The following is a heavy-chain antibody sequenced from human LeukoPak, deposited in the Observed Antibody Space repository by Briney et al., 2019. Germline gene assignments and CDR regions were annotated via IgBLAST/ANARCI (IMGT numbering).Heavy chain of an antibody. D-gene: IGHD3-10*01. CDR2: IYYSGST. CDR1: GGSISSYY. J-gene: IGHJ4*02. Sequence: TSETLFLTCTVSGGSISSYYWSWIRQPPGKGLEWIGYIYYSGSTNYNPSLKSRVTTSDAPYKNQFSLKLSSITVADTAAYYCDRVSILLWFAEFFSTFDYWGQGNLVTVSS. CDR3: DRVSILLWFAEFFSTFDY. V-gene: IGHV4-59*01.